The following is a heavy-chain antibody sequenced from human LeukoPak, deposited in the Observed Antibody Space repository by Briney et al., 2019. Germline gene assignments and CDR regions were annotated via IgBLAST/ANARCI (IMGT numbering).Heavy chain of an antibody. CDR2: ISNRNSAI. Sequence: GGSLRLSCAASGFNFSNYNMNWVRQAPGKGLEWISYISNRNSAIYTADSVKGRFTISRDNAKNSLYLQMNSLRAEDTAVYYCAKGHGWEASYYYYYMDVWGKGTTVTISS. V-gene: IGHV3-48*01. CDR1: GFNFSNYN. J-gene: IGHJ6*03. D-gene: IGHD1-26*01. CDR3: AKGHGWEASYYYYYMDV.